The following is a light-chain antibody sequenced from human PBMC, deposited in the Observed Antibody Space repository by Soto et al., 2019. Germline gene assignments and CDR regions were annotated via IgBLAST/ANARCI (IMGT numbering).Light chain of an antibody. CDR3: SSYTSSTILL. Sequence: QSVLSQPASVSGYPGQSITISCIGTSSDIGSYKYVSWYQQHPGKAPKLLIYDVETRPSGISNRFSGSKSGNTASLTISGLEAEDEADYHCSSYTSSTILLFGGGTQLTVL. J-gene: IGLJ2*01. V-gene: IGLV2-14*03. CDR1: SSDIGSYKY. CDR2: DVE.